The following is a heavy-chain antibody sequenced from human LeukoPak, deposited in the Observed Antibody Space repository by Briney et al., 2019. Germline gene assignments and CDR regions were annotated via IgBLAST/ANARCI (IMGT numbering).Heavy chain of an antibody. CDR1: GFTFSSYG. D-gene: IGHD6-13*01. CDR3: AKEFAAIGTPLFDY. Sequence: GGSLRLSCAASGFTFSSYGMHWVRQAPGKGLEWVAFIRYDGSNKYYADSVKGRFTISRDNSKNTLYLQMNSLRGEDTAVYYCAKEFAAIGTPLFDYWGQGTLVTVSS. CDR2: IRYDGSNK. J-gene: IGHJ4*02. V-gene: IGHV3-30*02.